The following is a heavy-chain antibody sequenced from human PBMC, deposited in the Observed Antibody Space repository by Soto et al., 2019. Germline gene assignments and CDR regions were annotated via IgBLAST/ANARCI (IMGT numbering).Heavy chain of an antibody. CDR1: GFTVSSNY. Sequence: EVQLVESGGGLVQPGGSLRLSCAASGFTVSSNYMSWVRQAPGKGLEWVSVIYSGGSTYYADSVKGRFTISRHNSKNTLYLQMNSLRAEDTAVYYCALGEAWFGERNYYMDVWGKGTTVTVSS. CDR3: ALGEAWFGERNYYMDV. V-gene: IGHV3-53*04. J-gene: IGHJ6*03. CDR2: IYSGGST. D-gene: IGHD3-10*01.